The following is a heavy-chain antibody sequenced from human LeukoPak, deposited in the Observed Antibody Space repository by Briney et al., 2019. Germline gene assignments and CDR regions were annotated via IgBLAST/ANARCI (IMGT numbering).Heavy chain of an antibody. CDR3: ARESGYDFSVPDY. V-gene: IGHV3-64*01. Sequence: PGGSLRLSCAASGFTFSSYAMHWVRQAPGKGLEYVSAISSNGGSTYYANSVKGRFTISRDNSKNTLYLQMGSLRAEDMAVYYCARESGYDFSVPDYWGQGTLVTVSS. CDR2: ISSNGGST. J-gene: IGHJ4*02. D-gene: IGHD5-12*01. CDR1: GFTFSSYA.